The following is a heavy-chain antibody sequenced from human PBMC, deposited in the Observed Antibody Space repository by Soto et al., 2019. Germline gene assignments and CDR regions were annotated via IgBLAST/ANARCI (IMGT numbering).Heavy chain of an antibody. CDR1: GFTFSNYA. V-gene: IGHV3-23*01. D-gene: IGHD3-10*01. J-gene: IGHJ4*02. CDR3: ARSGGTAATYDF. Sequence: EVQLLESGGGLVQPGGSLRLSCAASGFTFSNYAMGWVRQAPGKGLEWVSTITDSGGSTYYTPSVKGRFAVSRDNSKNTLYLQMNSLRAEDTAVYYCARSGGTAATYDFWGQGTLVTVSS. CDR2: ITDSGGST.